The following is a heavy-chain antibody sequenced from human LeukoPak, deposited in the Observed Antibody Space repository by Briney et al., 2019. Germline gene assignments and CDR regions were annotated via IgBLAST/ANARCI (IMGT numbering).Heavy chain of an antibody. J-gene: IGHJ4*02. Sequence: GGSLRLSCAASGFTFSSYEMNWVRQAPGKGLEWVSYISSSGSTKYYADSVKGRFTISRDNAKNSLYLQMNSLRAEDTAVYCAREERSSWPPRLDYWGQGTLVTVSS. D-gene: IGHD6-13*01. CDR2: ISSSGSTK. CDR1: GFTFSSYE. CDR3: AREERSSWPPRLDY. V-gene: IGHV3-48*03.